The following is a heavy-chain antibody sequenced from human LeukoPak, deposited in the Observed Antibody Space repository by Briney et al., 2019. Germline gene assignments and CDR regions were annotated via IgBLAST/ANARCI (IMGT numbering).Heavy chain of an antibody. Sequence: GGSLRLSCAASGFGFSSYAVSWVRQGLGKGLEWVSSVTGIVGRTYYADSVDGRFTISRDNSKSTVYLQMNSLRAEDTAVYYCAKYMTPDTVAAIPPFDYWGQGTLVTVSS. J-gene: IGHJ4*02. CDR1: GFGFSSYA. CDR3: AKYMTPDTVAAIPPFDY. V-gene: IGHV3-23*01. CDR2: VTGIVGRT. D-gene: IGHD5-12*01.